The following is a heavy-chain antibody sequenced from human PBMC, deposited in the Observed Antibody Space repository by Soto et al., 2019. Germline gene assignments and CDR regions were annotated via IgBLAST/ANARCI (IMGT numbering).Heavy chain of an antibody. CDR2: IYYTGNT. CDR3: ASGHDAYKVRY. D-gene: IGHD1-1*01. CDR1: GGSISSGGTGSY. V-gene: IGHV4-31*03. Sequence: KPSETLSLTCTVSGGSISSGGTGSYWTWIRQLPGKGLEWIGYIYYTGNTYYNPSLKSRPTISIDTSENQFSLKLTSVTAADTAVYFCASGHDAYKVRYWGQGTLVTVS. J-gene: IGHJ4*02.